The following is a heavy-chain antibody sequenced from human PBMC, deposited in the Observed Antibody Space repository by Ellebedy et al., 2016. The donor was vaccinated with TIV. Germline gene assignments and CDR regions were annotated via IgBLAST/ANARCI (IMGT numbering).Heavy chain of an antibody. CDR1: GSTFSPYS. D-gene: IGHD7-27*01. CDR2: ISGSSLTK. Sequence: GESLKISCAASGSTFSPYSMNWVRQAPGKGLEWVSYISGSSLTKFYADSVKGRFTISRDNAGSSLYLQMDSLRVEDTAVYYCARGMAWGNERMNDAFDIWGQGTMVIVSS. J-gene: IGHJ3*02. CDR3: ARGMAWGNERMNDAFDI. V-gene: IGHV3-48*04.